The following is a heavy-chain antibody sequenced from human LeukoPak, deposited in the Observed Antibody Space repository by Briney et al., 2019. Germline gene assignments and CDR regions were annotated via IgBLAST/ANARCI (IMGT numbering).Heavy chain of an antibody. V-gene: IGHV3-72*01. D-gene: IGHD5-24*01. J-gene: IGHJ4*02. CDR3: ANFIGYNFGY. Sequence: GGSLRLSCAASGLTLSDHYMDWVRQAPGKGLEWVGRSGDKANRYTTEYAASVEGRFTISRDDSKNSVYLQMNSLKTEDTAVYYCANFIGYNFGYWGQGTLVTVSS. CDR2: SGDKANRYTT. CDR1: GLTLSDHY.